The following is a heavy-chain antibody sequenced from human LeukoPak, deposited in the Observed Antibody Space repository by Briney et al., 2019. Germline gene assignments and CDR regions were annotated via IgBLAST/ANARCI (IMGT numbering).Heavy chain of an antibody. CDR1: GFTLSDYY. D-gene: IGHD1-14*01. Sequence: PGGAVPVSCPASGFTLSDYYMSWLRQAAGKGVEWGSYNSSTGSTIYYAASVKGQFTISQDNAKNSLYLQMNSLSAEDTAVYYCATGRCFQVDYWGQGTLVTVSS. V-gene: IGHV3-11*01. CDR3: ATGRCFQVDY. CDR2: NSSTGSTI. J-gene: IGHJ4*02.